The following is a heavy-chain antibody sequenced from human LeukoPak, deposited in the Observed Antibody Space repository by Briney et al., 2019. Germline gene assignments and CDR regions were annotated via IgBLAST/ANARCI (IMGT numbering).Heavy chain of an antibody. D-gene: IGHD4-17*01. V-gene: IGHV4-59*01. J-gene: IGHJ4*02. CDR3: ARVKYGDYVDY. CDR2: IYYSGST. Sequence: SETLSLTCTASGGSISSYYWSWIRQPPGKGLEWIGYIYYSGSTNYNPSLKSRVTISVDTSKNQFSLKLSSVTAADTAVYYCARVKYGDYVDYWGQGTLVTVSS. CDR1: GGSISSYY.